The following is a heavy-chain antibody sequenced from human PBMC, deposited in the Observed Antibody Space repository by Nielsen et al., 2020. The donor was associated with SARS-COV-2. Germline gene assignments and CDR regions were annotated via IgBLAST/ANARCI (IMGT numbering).Heavy chain of an antibody. Sequence: GESLKISCAASGFTFSSYGMHWVRQAPGKGLEWVAVIWYDGSNKYYADSVKGRFTISRDNSKNTLYLQMNSLRAEDTAVYYCARAKLERRGDYGMDVWGQGTTVTVSS. CDR2: IWYDGSNK. J-gene: IGHJ6*02. CDR1: GFTFSSYG. D-gene: IGHD1-1*01. V-gene: IGHV3-33*01. CDR3: ARAKLERRGDYGMDV.